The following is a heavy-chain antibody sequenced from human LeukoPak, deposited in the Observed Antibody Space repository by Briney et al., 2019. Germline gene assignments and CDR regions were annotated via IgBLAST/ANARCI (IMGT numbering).Heavy chain of an antibody. J-gene: IGHJ2*01. D-gene: IGHD3-10*01. CDR3: ARDRITMVRGVIVDWYFDL. Sequence: GGSLRLSCAASGFTFSDYYMSWIRQAPGKGLEWVSYISSSGSTIYYADSVKGRFTISRDNAKNSLYLQMNSLRAEDTAVYYCARDRITMVRGVIVDWYFDLWGRGTLVTVSS. CDR2: ISSSGSTI. V-gene: IGHV3-11*04. CDR1: GFTFSDYY.